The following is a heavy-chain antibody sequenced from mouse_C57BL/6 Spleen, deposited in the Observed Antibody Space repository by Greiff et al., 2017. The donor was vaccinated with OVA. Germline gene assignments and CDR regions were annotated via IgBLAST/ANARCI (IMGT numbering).Heavy chain of an antibody. CDR3: ARGGRERSYAMDY. CDR2: IYPGNGDT. V-gene: IGHV1-12*01. J-gene: IGHJ4*01. CDR1: GYTFTSYN. Sequence: LQQSGAELVRPGASVKMSCKASGYTFTSYNMLWVKQTPRQGLEWIGAIYPGNGDTSYNQKFKGKATLTVDKSSSTAYMQLSSLTSEDSAVYFCARGGRERSYAMDYWGQGTSVTVSS. D-gene: IGHD1-1*01.